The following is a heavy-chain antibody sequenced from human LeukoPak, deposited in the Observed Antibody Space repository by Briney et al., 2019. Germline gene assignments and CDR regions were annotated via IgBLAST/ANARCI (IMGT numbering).Heavy chain of an antibody. Sequence: GGSLRLSCAASGFTFSDYYMSWLRQAPGKGLEWVSCISSSGGYITYYADSVKGRFTISRDDAKNSLYLQINSLRAEDTAVYYCARDPGDAFDIWGQGTTVTVAS. CDR3: ARDPGDAFDI. J-gene: IGHJ3*02. CDR1: GFTFSDYY. CDR2: ISSSGGYIT. V-gene: IGHV3-11*01.